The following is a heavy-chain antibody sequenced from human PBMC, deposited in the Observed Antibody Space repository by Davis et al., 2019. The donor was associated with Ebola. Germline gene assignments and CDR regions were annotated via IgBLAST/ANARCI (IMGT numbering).Heavy chain of an antibody. CDR1: GGSFNSYY. J-gene: IGHJ2*01. CDR3: ARDYERLRLSWYFDL. V-gene: IGHV4-31*11. CDR2: IYYSGTT. Sequence: SETLSLTCAVYGGSFNSYYWNWFRQHPGKGLEFIGYIYYSGTTYYNPSLKGRGALSIDTSNNQVYLKVTSVTAADTAVYYCARDYERLRLSWYFDLWGRGTLVTVSS. D-gene: IGHD5-12*01.